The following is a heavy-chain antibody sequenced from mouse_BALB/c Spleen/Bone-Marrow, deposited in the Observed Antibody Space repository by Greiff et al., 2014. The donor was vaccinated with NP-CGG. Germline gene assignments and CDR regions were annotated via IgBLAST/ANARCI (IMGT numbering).Heavy chain of an antibody. CDR1: GFTFSSYG. J-gene: IGHJ1*01. Sequence: DVQLVESGGGLVQPGGSLKLSCVASGFTFSSYGMSWVRQTPDKRLELVATINNNGGSTYYPDSVKGQFTISRDNAKNTLYLQMSSLKFEDTAMYYCARVYGWYFDVWGAGTTVTVSS. V-gene: IGHV5-6-3*01. CDR2: INNNGGST. D-gene: IGHD1-1*01. CDR3: ARVYGWYFDV.